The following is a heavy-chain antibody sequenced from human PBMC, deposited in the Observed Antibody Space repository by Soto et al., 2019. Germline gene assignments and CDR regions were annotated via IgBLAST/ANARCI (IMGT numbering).Heavy chain of an antibody. Sequence: QVQLVQSEAEVKKPGASVKVSCEASGYTFINHGISWVRQAPGQALEWMGWVSGSNGNTKYAQKFQGRVTMTTETSTSTARMELRNLRSDDTAVYFCARDFYPLAYYFDPWGQGTLVTVSS. CDR3: ARDFYPLAYYFDP. CDR2: VSGSNGNT. CDR1: GYTFINHG. J-gene: IGHJ4*02. V-gene: IGHV1-18*04.